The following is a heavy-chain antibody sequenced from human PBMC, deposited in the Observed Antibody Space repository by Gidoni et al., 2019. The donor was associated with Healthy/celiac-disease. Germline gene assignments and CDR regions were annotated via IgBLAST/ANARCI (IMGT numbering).Heavy chain of an antibody. D-gene: IGHD2-2*01. CDR1: GFTFSSCA. Sequence: EVQLLEYGGGLVQPGGSLILSCAAAGFTFSSCAMSWVRQALGKGLEWVSTISGSGGSTYYADSVKGRFTISRDNSKNTLYLQMNSLRAEDTAVYYCAKDVVPAAIDAFDIWGQGTMVTVSS. CDR3: AKDVVPAAIDAFDI. J-gene: IGHJ3*02. V-gene: IGHV3-23*01. CDR2: ISGSGGST.